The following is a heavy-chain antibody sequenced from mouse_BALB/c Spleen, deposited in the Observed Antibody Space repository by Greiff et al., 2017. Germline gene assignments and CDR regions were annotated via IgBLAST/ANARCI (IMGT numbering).Heavy chain of an antibody. J-gene: IGHJ1*01. CDR1: GFTFSSYA. CDR2: ISSGGST. V-gene: IGHV5-6-5*01. Sequence: EVNLVESGGGLVKPGGSLKLSCAASGFTFSSYAMSWVRQTPEKRLEWVASISSGGSTYYPDSVKGRFTISRDNARNILYLQMSSLRSEDTAMYYCAREGSPWYFDVWGAGTTVTVSS. D-gene: IGHD1-1*01. CDR3: AREGSPWYFDV.